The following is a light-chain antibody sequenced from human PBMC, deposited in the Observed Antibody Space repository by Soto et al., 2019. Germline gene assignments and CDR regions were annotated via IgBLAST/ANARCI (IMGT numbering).Light chain of an antibody. CDR2: FNT. J-gene: IGLJ2*01. CDR1: GSNIGSNA. CDR3: AAWDDSATGLL. V-gene: IGLV1-44*01. Sequence: QSVLTQPPSASGTPGQRVTFSCSGSGSNIGSNAVNWYQQLPGTAPKLLIYFNTQRPSGVPDRFSGSKSGTSASLAISGLQSEDEADYYCAAWDDSATGLLIGGGTTVTVL.